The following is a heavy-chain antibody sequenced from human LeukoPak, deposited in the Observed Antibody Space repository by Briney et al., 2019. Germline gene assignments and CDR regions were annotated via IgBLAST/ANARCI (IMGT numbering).Heavy chain of an antibody. CDR3: ARGPGYSSGWYVLSVDY. V-gene: IGHV3-30-3*01. CDR2: ISYDGSIK. CDR1: GFTFSSYA. Sequence: PGGSLRLSCAASGFTFSSYAMHWVRQAPGKGLEWVAVISYDGSIKYYADSVKGRFTTSRDNSKNMLYLQMNSLSAEDTAVYYCARGPGYSSGWYVLSVDYWGQGTLVIVSS. J-gene: IGHJ4*02. D-gene: IGHD6-19*01.